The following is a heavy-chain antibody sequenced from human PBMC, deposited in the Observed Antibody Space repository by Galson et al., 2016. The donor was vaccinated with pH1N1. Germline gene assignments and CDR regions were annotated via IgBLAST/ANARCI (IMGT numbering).Heavy chain of an antibody. V-gene: IGHV1-69*05. J-gene: IGHJ5*02. CDR1: GGPFTTYA. Sequence: SVKVSCKAAGGPFTTYAITWLRQAPGQGLEWMGGINPIFDTPNYAQKFQGRLTITTDESTGTAYMELGSLTSVDTAIYYCAKDGGIGGGFDPWGQGTRVTVSS. D-gene: IGHD3-16*01. CDR3: AKDGGIGGGFDP. CDR2: INPIFDTP.